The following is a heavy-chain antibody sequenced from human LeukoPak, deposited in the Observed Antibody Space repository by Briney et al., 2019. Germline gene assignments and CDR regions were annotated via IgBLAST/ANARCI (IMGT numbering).Heavy chain of an antibody. CDR1: GYTLTSYD. CDR2: MNPNSGNT. D-gene: IGHD3-10*01. J-gene: IGHJ5*02. V-gene: IGHV1-8*01. CDR3: ALRTMVRGVIKFDP. Sequence: ASVKVSCKASGYTLTSYDINWVRQATGQGLEWMGWMNPNSGNTGYAQKFQGRVTMTRNTSISTAYMELSSLRSEDTAVYYCALRTMVRGVIKFDPWGQGTLVTVSS.